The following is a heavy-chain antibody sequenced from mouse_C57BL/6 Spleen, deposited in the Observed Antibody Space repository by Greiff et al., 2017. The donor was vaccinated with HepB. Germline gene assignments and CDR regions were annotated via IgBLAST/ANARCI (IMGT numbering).Heavy chain of an antibody. CDR3: ARSTVGTHWYFDV. CDR1: GYTFTSYW. Sequence: VQLQQSGAELVKPGASVKLSCKASGYTFTSYWMHWVKQRPGQGLEWIGMIHPNSGSTNYNEKFKSKATLTVDKSSSTAYMQLSSLTSEDSAVYYCARSTVGTHWYFDVWGTGTTVTVSS. CDR2: IHPNSGST. D-gene: IGHD1-1*01. V-gene: IGHV1-64*01. J-gene: IGHJ1*03.